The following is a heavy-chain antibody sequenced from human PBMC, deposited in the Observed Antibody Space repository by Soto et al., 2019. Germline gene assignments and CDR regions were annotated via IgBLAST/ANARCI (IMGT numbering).Heavy chain of an antibody. V-gene: IGHV4-30-2*01. CDR2: IYHSGST. J-gene: IGHJ4*02. D-gene: IGHD5-12*01. Sequence: QLQLQESGSGLVKPSQTLSLTCAVSGGSISSGGYSWSWIRQPPGKGLEWIGYIYHSGSTYYNPSLNSRVTLSVDRSKNQFPLKLSSVTAADTAVYYCAAGGGLPRYYWGQGTLVTVSS. CDR1: GGSISSGGYS. CDR3: AAGGGLPRYY.